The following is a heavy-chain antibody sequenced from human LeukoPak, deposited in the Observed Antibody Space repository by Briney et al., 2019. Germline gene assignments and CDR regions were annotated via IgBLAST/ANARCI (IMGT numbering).Heavy chain of an antibody. V-gene: IGHV4-59*01. D-gene: IGHD4-23*01. CDR2: IYYSGGT. J-gene: IGHJ4*02. CDR3: AREPLGDYGGNSGFDY. CDR1: SSSISNYY. Sequence: SETLSLTCTVSSSSISNYYWNWIRQPPGKGLEWIGYIYYSGGTNYNPSLKSRLTTSVDTSKNQFSLKLTSVTAADTAVYYCAREPLGDYGGNSGFDYWGQGSLVTVSS.